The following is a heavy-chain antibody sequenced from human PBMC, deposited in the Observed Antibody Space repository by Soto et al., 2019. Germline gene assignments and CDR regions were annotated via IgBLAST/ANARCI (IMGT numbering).Heavy chain of an antibody. CDR2: INHSGST. CDR1: GGSFSGYY. D-gene: IGHD6-13*01. V-gene: IGHV4-34*01. CDR3: ARTYSSSWSPFDY. Sequence: QVQLQQWGAGLLKPSETLSLTCAVYGGSFSGYYWSWIRQPPGKGLEWIGEINHSGSTNYNPSLKTRVPISVDTSKNQFSLKLSSVTAADTAVYYCARTYSSSWSPFDYWGQGTLVTVSS. J-gene: IGHJ4*02.